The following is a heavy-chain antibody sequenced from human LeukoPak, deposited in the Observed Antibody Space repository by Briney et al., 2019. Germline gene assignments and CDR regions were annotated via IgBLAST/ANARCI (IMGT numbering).Heavy chain of an antibody. D-gene: IGHD6-13*01. Sequence: ASVKVSCKASGYTFTGYYMHWVRQAPGQGLEWMGWINPNSGGTNYAQKFQGRVTMTRDTSISTAYMELSRLRSDDTAVYYRARGPQRSAGIDYWGQGTLVTVSS. CDR3: ARGPQRSAGIDY. V-gene: IGHV1-2*02. CDR2: INPNSGGT. J-gene: IGHJ4*02. CDR1: GYTFTGYY.